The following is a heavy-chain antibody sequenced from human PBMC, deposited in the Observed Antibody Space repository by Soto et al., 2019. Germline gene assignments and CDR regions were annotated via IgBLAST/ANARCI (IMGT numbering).Heavy chain of an antibody. D-gene: IGHD4-4*01. CDR1: GFTFSSYA. J-gene: IGHJ2*01. CDR3: ARPLWRDDYNWGYFDL. V-gene: IGHV3-30-3*01. CDR2: ISYDGSNK. Sequence: TGGSLRLSCAASGFTFSSYAMHWVRQAPGKGLEWVAVISYDGSNKYYADSVKGRFTIYRDNSKNTLYLQMNSLRTEDTAVYYCARPLWRDDYNWGYFDLWGRGTLVTVSS.